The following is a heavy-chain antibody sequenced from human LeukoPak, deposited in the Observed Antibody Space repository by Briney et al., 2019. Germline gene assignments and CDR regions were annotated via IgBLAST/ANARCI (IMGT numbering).Heavy chain of an antibody. CDR3: ARGDSSSWYPAFDY. CDR2: IGSSSTSI. Sequence: PGGSLRLSCAASGFTFSLYGMTWVRQAPGKGLEWVSYIGSSSTSIFYADSVKGRFTISGDNAKNSLYLQMNSLRVEDTAVYYCARGDSSSWYPAFDYWGQGTLVTVSS. CDR1: GFTFSLYG. J-gene: IGHJ4*02. V-gene: IGHV3-48*04. D-gene: IGHD6-13*01.